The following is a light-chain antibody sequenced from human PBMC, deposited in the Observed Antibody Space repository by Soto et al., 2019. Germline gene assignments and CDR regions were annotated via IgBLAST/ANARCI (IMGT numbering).Light chain of an antibody. CDR2: DVS. V-gene: IGLV2-14*01. J-gene: IGLJ2*01. Sequence: QSALTQPASVSGSPGQSITISCTGTSSDVGGYNYVSWYQQHPGKAPKLMIYDVSDRPSGVSNRFSGSKSGNTASLPISGFEAEDEADYYCSSYTSSSTVVFGGGTKLTVL. CDR3: SSYTSSSTVV. CDR1: SSDVGGYNY.